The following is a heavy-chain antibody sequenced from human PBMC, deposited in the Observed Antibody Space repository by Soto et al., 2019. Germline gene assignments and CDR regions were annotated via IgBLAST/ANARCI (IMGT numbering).Heavy chain of an antibody. J-gene: IGHJ4*02. D-gene: IGHD5-18*01. CDR1: GYTFTGYY. Sequence: QVQLVQSGAEVKKPGASVKVSCKASGYTFTGYYMHWVRQAPGQGLEWMGWINPNSGVTNYAQKFQGWVTMTRDTPISRADMQVSRLRSDEPAVYYCASGEGGPRWTAIDYWGQGTMVTVSS. CDR2: INPNSGVT. V-gene: IGHV1-2*04. CDR3: ASGEGGPRWTAIDY.